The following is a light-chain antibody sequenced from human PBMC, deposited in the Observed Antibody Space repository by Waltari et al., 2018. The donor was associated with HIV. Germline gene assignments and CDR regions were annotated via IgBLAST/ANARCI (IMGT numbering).Light chain of an antibody. CDR2: GAS. J-gene: IGKJ4*01. CDR1: QCVSSNY. V-gene: IGKV3-20*01. CDR3: QQYGNSPLT. Sequence: EIVLTQSPGTLSLSPGERAHLSCRASQCVSSNYLAWYQQRPGQAHRLLIYGASSRATGIPDRFSGSGSGTDFTLTISRLEPEDFAVYYCQQYGNSPLTFGGGTKVEIK.